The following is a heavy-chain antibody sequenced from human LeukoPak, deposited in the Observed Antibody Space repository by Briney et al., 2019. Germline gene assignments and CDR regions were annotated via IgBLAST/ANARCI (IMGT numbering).Heavy chain of an antibody. V-gene: IGHV3-21*01. CDR2: ITSSSSYI. CDR3: ARDPYSGNYGDYYYYYMDV. CDR1: GFTFSTYN. Sequence: KSGESLRLSCAASGFTFSTYNMNWVRQAPGKGLEWVSSITSSSSYIYYADSVKGRFTISRDNAKSSLYLQMNSLRDEDTAVYYCARDPYSGNYGDYYYYYMDVWGKGTTVTISS. J-gene: IGHJ6*03. D-gene: IGHD1-26*01.